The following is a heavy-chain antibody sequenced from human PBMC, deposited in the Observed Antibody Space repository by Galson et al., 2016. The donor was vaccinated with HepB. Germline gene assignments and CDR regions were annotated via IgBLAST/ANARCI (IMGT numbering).Heavy chain of an antibody. CDR2: ISGSGAGT. J-gene: IGHJ3*02. CDR1: GFTFSTYA. Sequence: SLRLSCAASGFTFSTYAMSWVRQAPGKGLEWVSAISGSGAGTYYAGSVKGRFPVSRDNSRNTLYLQMYSLRPGDTAIYYCARARVVRGIYDAFNMWGQGTVVTVSS. D-gene: IGHD2-21*01. V-gene: IGHV3-23*01. CDR3: ARARVVRGIYDAFNM.